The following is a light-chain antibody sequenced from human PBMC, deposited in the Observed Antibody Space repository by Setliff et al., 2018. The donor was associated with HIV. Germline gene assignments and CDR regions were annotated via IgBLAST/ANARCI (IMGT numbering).Light chain of an antibody. CDR1: SSNIGAGYD. Sequence: QSVLTQPPSVSGAPGLRVTFSCTGSSSNIGAGYDVHWYQQLPGTAPKLLIYGNSNRPSGVPDRFSGSKSGTSASLAITGLQAEDEADYYCQSYDSSLSGSYVFGTGTKVTVL. J-gene: IGLJ1*01. CDR2: GNS. CDR3: QSYDSSLSGSYV. V-gene: IGLV1-40*01.